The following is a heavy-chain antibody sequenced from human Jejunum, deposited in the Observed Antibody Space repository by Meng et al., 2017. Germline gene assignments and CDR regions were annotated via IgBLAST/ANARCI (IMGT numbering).Heavy chain of an antibody. CDR3: ARDHMGSLDY. V-gene: IGHV4-61*08. Sequence: QVQSPGQGRVRPSDTLSLICSVAGGSVSSAGYQWSWIRQPPGKGLEWIGYASTNYNPSLKSRVTISVDTSKNQFSLRLTSVTAADTAVYYCARDHMGSLDYWGQGILVTVSS. D-gene: IGHD1-26*01. J-gene: IGHJ4*02. CDR1: GGSVSSAGYQ. CDR2: AST.